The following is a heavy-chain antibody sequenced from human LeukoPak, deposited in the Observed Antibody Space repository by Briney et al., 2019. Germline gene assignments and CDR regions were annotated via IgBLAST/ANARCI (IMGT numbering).Heavy chain of an antibody. V-gene: IGHV4-38-2*02. D-gene: IGHD2-21*02. Sequence: SETLSLTCSVSGYSISSGYYWGWIRQPPGKGLEWVATISHSGSTYYNPSLKSRVTISVVTSKNQFSLKLSSVTAADTAVYYCARDYSSGLLTATDYFDFWGQGTLVTVSS. CDR1: GYSISSGYY. J-gene: IGHJ4*02. CDR2: ISHSGST. CDR3: ARDYSSGLLTATDYFDF.